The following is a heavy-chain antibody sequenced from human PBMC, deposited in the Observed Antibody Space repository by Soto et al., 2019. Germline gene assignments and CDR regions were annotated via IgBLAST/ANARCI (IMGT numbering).Heavy chain of an antibody. Sequence: PGGSLRLSCAASGFTFSNAWMNWVRQAPGKGLEWVGRIKSKTDGGTTDYAAPVKGRFTISRDDSKNTLYLQMNSLKTEDTAVYYCTTPLVTRYWSSTSCYSRDYGTDVWGQGTTGT. CDR3: TTPLVTRYWSSTSCYSRDYGTDV. CDR1: GFTFSNAW. D-gene: IGHD2-2*01. J-gene: IGHJ6*02. CDR2: IKSKTDGGTT. V-gene: IGHV3-15*07.